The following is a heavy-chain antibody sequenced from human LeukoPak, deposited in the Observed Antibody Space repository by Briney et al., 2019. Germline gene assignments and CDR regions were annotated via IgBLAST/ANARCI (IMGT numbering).Heavy chain of an antibody. J-gene: IGHJ4*02. CDR2: IRYDGSNK. V-gene: IGHV3-30*02. CDR3: AKEGEVTAAGLHDFDY. CDR1: GFTFSSYG. Sequence: GGSLRLSCAASGFTFSSYGMHWVRQAPGKGLEWVAFIRYDGSNKYYADSVKGRFTISRDNSKNTLYLQMNSLRAEDTAVYYCAKEGEVTAAGLHDFDYWGQGTLVTVSS. D-gene: IGHD6-13*01.